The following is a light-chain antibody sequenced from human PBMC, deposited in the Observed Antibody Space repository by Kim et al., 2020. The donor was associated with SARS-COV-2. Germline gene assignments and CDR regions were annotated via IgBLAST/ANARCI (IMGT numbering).Light chain of an antibody. V-gene: IGLV1-51*01. CDR1: RSNIGNNP. CDR3: ATWDSSLSVGV. CDR2: DND. J-gene: IGLJ3*02. Sequence: QSVLTQPPSVSAAPGHKVTISCSGSRSNIGNNPVSWYQQFPGTAPRLITYDNDKRPSGIPDRFSSSKSGTSATLGITGLRTGDEADYYCATWDSSLSVGVCGGGTQLAV.